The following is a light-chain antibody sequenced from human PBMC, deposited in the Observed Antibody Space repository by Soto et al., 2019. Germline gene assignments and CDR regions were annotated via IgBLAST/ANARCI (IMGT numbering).Light chain of an antibody. CDR1: SSDIGGYNY. J-gene: IGLJ2*01. CDR2: DVS. V-gene: IGLV2-14*03. CDR3: SSYTSSSTFVL. Sequence: SALTQPASVSGSPGQSITISCTGTSSDIGGYNYVSWYQQHPGKAPKVLIYDVSNRPSGDSDRFSGSKSGNTASLTISGLQAEDEADYYCSSYTSSSTFVLFGGGTKVTVL.